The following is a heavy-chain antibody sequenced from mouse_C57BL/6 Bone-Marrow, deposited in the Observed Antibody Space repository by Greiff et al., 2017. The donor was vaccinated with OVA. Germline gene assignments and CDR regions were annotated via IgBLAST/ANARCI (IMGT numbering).Heavy chain of an antibody. J-gene: IGHJ1*03. CDR2: IDPANGNT. CDR3: ARSDDYDGWYFDV. Sequence: VQLKESVAELVRPGASVKLSCTASGFNIKNTYMHWVKQRPEQGLEWIGRIDPANGNTKYAPKFQGKATITADTSSNTAYLQLSSLTSEDTAIYYCARSDDYDGWYFDVWGTGTTVTVSS. D-gene: IGHD2-4*01. V-gene: IGHV14-3*01. CDR1: GFNIKNTY.